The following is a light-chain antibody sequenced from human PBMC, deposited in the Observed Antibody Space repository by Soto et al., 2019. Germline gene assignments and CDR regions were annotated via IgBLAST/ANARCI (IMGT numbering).Light chain of an antibody. V-gene: IGKV1-33*01. Sequence: DIQMTQSPSSLSASVGDRVTITCQASQDISSDLNWYQQKPGKAPKLLIYAAFNLETGVPSRFSGSGSGTHFTFTISSLQPEDIATYYCQKYDNLRPTFGPGTKVDIK. J-gene: IGKJ3*01. CDR2: AAF. CDR1: QDISSD. CDR3: QKYDNLRPT.